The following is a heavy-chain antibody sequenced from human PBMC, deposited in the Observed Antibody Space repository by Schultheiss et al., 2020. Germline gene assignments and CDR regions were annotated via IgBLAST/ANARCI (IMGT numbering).Heavy chain of an antibody. CDR2: MYESGGA. D-gene: IGHD3-22*01. Sequence: SATLSLTCTVSGGSISSYYWNWIRQSPGKGLEWLGYMYESGGANYNPSLKSRVTISLDKSKNQISLDLTSVTAADTAVYYCARGLGSGYYSPLGYWGQGTLVTGYS. V-gene: IGHV4-59*01. J-gene: IGHJ4*02. CDR1: GGSISSYY. CDR3: ARGLGSGYYSPLGY.